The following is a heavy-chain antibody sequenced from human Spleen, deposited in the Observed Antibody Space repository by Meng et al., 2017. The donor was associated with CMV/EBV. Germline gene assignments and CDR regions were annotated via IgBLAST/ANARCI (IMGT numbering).Heavy chain of an antibody. CDR3: ASQARIGGWYDY. J-gene: IGHJ4*02. CDR1: GYGFTTED. V-gene: IGHV1-8*01. CDR2: VNPKSGNT. D-gene: IGHD6-19*01. Sequence: KTAGYGFTTEDSNWVRKASGQRLEWMGWVNPKSGNTAYTREFQARVTFTKNASISTAYMELSSLRSEDRAIYYCASQARIGGWYDYWGQGTLVTVSS.